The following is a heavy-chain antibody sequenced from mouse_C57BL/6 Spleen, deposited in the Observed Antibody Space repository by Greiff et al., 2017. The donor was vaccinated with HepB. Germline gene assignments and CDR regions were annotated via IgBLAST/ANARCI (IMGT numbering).Heavy chain of an antibody. Sequence: EVQLVESGPELVKPGASVKISCKASGYSFTDYNMNWVKQSNGKSLEWIGVINPNYGTTSYNQKFKGKATLTVDQSSSTAYMQLNSLTSEDSAVYYCARFHYYGSSPYFDYWGQGTTLTVSS. D-gene: IGHD1-1*01. V-gene: IGHV1-39*01. CDR1: GYSFTDYN. J-gene: IGHJ2*01. CDR3: ARFHYYGSSPYFDY. CDR2: INPNYGTT.